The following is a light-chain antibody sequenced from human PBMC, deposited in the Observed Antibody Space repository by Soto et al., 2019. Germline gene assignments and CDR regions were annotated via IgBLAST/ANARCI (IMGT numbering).Light chain of an antibody. CDR1: QNINTY. CDR3: QQSYSTPYT. J-gene: IGKJ2*01. CDR2: AAS. V-gene: IGKV1-39*01. Sequence: DIQMPQSPSSLSASVGDRVTITCRASQNINTYLNWCQQKPGKAPNLLIFAASSLQSGVPSRFSGSGSGTDFTLTISSLQPEDFATYYCQQSYSTPYTFGQGTKLE.